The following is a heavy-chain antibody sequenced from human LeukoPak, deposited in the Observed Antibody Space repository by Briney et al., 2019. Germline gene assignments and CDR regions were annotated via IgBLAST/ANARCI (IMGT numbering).Heavy chain of an antibody. CDR2: ISGSGGST. J-gene: IGHJ5*02. CDR1: GFTFSSYA. Sequence: PGGSLKLSCAASGFTFSSYAMSWVRQAPGKGLEWVSAISGSGGSTYYADSVKGRFTISRDNSKNTLYLQMNSLRAEDTAVYYCAKELDYGDYPETFDPWGQGTLVTVSS. CDR3: AKELDYGDYPETFDP. V-gene: IGHV3-23*01. D-gene: IGHD4-17*01.